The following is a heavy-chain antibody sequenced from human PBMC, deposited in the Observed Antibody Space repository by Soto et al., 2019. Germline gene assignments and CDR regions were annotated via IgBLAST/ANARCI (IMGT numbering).Heavy chain of an antibody. Sequence: EVQLVESGGGLVQPGGSLRLSCAASGFTFSSYSMNWVRQAPGKGLEWVSYISSSSSTIYYADSVKGRFTISRDNAKNSLYLQMNSLRDEDTAVYYCARVFIAAPDYYYYGMDVWGQGTTVTVSS. D-gene: IGHD6-6*01. CDR2: ISSSSSTI. CDR3: ARVFIAAPDYYYYGMDV. V-gene: IGHV3-48*02. CDR1: GFTFSSYS. J-gene: IGHJ6*02.